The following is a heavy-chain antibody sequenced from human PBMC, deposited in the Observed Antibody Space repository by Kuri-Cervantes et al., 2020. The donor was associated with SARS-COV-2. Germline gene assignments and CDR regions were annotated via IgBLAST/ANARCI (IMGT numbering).Heavy chain of an antibody. Sequence: GESLKISCATSGFSFSNYGMHWVRQAPGKGREWVTFISYDGGNKYYADSVKGRFTISRDNSKNTLYLQMNSLRAEDTAVYYCAKDDVRHNNACYYGVVGAPKGGGFFDYWGKGTWSPSPQ. CDR1: GFSFSNYG. CDR2: ISYDGGNK. D-gene: IGHD3-10*01. V-gene: IGHV3-30*18. J-gene: IGHJ4*02. CDR3: AKDDVRHNNACYYGVVGAPKGGGFFDY.